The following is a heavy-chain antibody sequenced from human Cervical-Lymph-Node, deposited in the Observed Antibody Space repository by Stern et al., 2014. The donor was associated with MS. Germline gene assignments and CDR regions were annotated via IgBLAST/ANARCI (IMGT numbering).Heavy chain of an antibody. CDR1: GFTFDDYG. V-gene: IGHV3-9*01. Sequence: QLVESGGGLVQPGRSLRLSCAASGFTFDDYGMHWVRQAPGKGLEWVSGISWNSGTIGYADSWKGRFTISRYNAKNSLYLQMNSLRVEDTALYYCAKTGYSGSYYNELDSWGQGTLVTVSS. CDR2: ISWNSGTI. CDR3: AKTGYSGSYYNELDS. D-gene: IGHD3-10*01. J-gene: IGHJ4*02.